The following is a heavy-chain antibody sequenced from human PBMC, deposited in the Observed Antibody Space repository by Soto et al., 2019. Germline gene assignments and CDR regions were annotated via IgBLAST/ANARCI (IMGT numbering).Heavy chain of an antibody. J-gene: IGHJ4*02. V-gene: IGHV3-7*01. CDR3: ARMWLFNPFDY. Sequence: GSLRLSCAASGFTFSTFWMSWVRQAPGKGLEWVASIKQGGSERYYVDSVKGRFTISRDNAKNSLYLQMNSLRAEDTAVYYCARMWLFNPFDYWGQGTLVTVSS. CDR1: GFTFSTFW. D-gene: IGHD3-22*01. CDR2: IKQGGSER.